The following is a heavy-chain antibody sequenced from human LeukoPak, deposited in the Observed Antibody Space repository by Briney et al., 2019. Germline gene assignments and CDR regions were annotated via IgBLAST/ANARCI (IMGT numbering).Heavy chain of an antibody. CDR3: ASEGLDSSGWTD. Sequence: PGGSLRLSCAASEFTFSKYWMSWVRQAPGKGLEWVANIKQDGSEKYYVDSVKGRFTISRDNAKNSLYLQMNSLRAEDTAVYYCASEGLDSSGWTDWGQGTLVTVSS. CDR2: IKQDGSEK. CDR1: EFTFSKYW. J-gene: IGHJ4*02. D-gene: IGHD6-25*01. V-gene: IGHV3-7*01.